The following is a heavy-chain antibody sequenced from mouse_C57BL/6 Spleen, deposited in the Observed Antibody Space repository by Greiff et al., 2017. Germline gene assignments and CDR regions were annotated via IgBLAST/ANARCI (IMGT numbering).Heavy chain of an antibody. CDR2: ISSGSSTI. J-gene: IGHJ2*01. V-gene: IGHV5-17*01. CDR3: ARPVYGSSYDYFDY. D-gene: IGHD1-1*01. Sequence: EVQLVESGGGLVKPGGSLKLSCAASGFTFSDYGMHWVRQAPEKGLEWVAYISSGSSTIYYADTVKGRVTISRDNAKNTLFLQMTSLRSEDTAMYYCARPVYGSSYDYFDYWGQGTTLTVSS. CDR1: GFTFSDYG.